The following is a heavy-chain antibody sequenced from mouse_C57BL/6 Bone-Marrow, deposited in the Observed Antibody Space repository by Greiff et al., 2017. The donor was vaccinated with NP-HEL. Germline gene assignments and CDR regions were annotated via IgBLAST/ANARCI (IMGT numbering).Heavy chain of an antibody. V-gene: IGHV1-4*01. CDR2: INPSSGYT. D-gene: IGHD3-2*02. J-gene: IGHJ2*01. CDR3: ARLEELRRHFDY. Sequence: VQLQQSGAELARPGASVKMSCKASGYTFTSYTMHWVKQRPGQGLEWIGYINPSSGYTKYNQKFKDKATLTADKSSSTAYRQLSSLTSEDSAVYYCARLEELRRHFDYWGQGTTLTVSS. CDR1: GYTFTSYT.